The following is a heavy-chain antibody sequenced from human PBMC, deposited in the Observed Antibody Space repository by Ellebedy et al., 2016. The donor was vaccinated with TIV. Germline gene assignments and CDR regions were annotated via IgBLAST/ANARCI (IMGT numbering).Heavy chain of an antibody. V-gene: IGHV3-9*01. CDR1: GFTFSSYA. J-gene: IGHJ3*02. Sequence: GGSLRLSCAASGFTFSSYAMHWVRQAPGKGLEWVSGISWNSGSIGYADSVKGRFTISRDNAENSLYLQMNSLRAEDTAVYYCARGQTVVTARGAFDIWGQGTMVTVSS. D-gene: IGHD4-23*01. CDR2: ISWNSGSI. CDR3: ARGQTVVTARGAFDI.